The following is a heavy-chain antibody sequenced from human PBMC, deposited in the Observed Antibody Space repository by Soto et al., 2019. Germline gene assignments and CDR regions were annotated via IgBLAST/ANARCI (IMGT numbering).Heavy chain of an antibody. D-gene: IGHD5-12*01. CDR3: AKDLNMVAASGNY. CDR2: ISWNSGSI. CDR1: GFTFDDYA. V-gene: IGHV3-9*01. Sequence: EVQLVESGGGLVQPGRSLRLSCAAAGFTFDDYAMHWVRQAPGKGLVWVSGISWNSGSIGDADSEKGRFTISRDNAKNSLYLQMNSLRAEDTALYYCAKDLNMVAASGNYWGQGTLVTVSS. J-gene: IGHJ4*02.